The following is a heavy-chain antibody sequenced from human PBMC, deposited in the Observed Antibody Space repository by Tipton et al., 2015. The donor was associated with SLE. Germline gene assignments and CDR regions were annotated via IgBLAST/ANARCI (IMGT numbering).Heavy chain of an antibody. Sequence: TLSLTCTVSGRSISPYYWSWIRQPPGKGLEWIGHIYYSGSTNTNPSLKSRVTMSLDTSKNRLSLKLKSVTAADTAVYFCATTPRSSSRYFDLWGRGTLVSVSS. V-gene: IGHV4-59*08. J-gene: IGHJ2*01. D-gene: IGHD3-10*01. CDR2: IYYSGST. CDR3: ATTPRSSSRYFDL. CDR1: GRSISPYY.